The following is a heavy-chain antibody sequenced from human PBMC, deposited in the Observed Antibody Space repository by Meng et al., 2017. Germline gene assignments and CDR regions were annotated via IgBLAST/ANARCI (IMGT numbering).Heavy chain of an antibody. Sequence: WGCEVKRPGGPVKVSCTAAGYSLTSEESNWVRPATGQGLEWMGWMNPNSGNTGYAQKFKGRVTMTRNTSISTAYMELSSLRSEDTAVYYCARGDIVVVPAALFDPWGQGTLVTVSS. D-gene: IGHD2-2*01. CDR3: ARGDIVVVPAALFDP. CDR1: GYSLTSEE. V-gene: IGHV1-8*01. J-gene: IGHJ5*02. CDR2: MNPNSGNT.